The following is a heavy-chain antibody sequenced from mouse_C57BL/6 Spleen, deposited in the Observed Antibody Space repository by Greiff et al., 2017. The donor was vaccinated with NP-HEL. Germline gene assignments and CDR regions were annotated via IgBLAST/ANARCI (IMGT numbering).Heavy chain of an antibody. CDR3: ARNSPPLTGGFAY. CDR2: IWTGGGT. Sequence: VQLQESGPGLVAPSQSLSITCTVSGFSFTSYAISWVRQTPGQGLEWLGVIWTGGGTNYNSAIKSRLSIYKDNSKSKVFLKMNSLQTDDTARYYSARNSPPLTGGFAYWGQGTLVTVSA. CDR1: GFSFTSYA. V-gene: IGHV2-9-1*01. D-gene: IGHD6-1*01. J-gene: IGHJ3*01.